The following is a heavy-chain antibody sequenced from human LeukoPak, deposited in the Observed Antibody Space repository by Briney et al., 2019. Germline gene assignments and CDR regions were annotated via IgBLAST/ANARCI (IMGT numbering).Heavy chain of an antibody. CDR1: GFTFSSYS. CDR3: ARELYPGEI. J-gene: IGHJ4*02. V-gene: IGHV3-21*01. Sequence: GGSLRLSCTASGFTFSSYSMNWVRQAPGKGLEWVSSISRTSSDIYYADSLKGRFTTSRDNAKNSLYLQMNSLRVEDTAVYYCARELYPGEIWGQGTLVTVSS. CDR2: ISRTSSDI. D-gene: IGHD2-8*01.